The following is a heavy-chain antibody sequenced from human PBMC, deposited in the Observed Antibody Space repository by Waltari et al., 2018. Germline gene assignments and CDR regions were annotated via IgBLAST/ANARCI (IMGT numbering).Heavy chain of an antibody. D-gene: IGHD3-9*01. CDR2: ISAGGEDT. CDR3: ATRYT. CDR1: GFLFSSNG. J-gene: IGHJ4*02. V-gene: IGHV3-23*01. Sequence: EVQLLESGGGLVQHGGSLRLSCAVSGFLFSSNGMNWFRQPPGKGLEWVSGISAGGEDTYYAESVKGRFTISRDNSKNTLYVQLSSLTAQDTAVYYCATRYTWGQGTLVTVSS.